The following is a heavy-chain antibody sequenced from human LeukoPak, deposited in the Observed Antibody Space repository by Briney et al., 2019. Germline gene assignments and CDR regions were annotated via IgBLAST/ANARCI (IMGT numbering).Heavy chain of an antibody. CDR1: GFNFTAYW. Sequence: GESLKISCKGSGFNFTAYWIAWVRQMPGKGLEWMGISHPINSDTKYSPSFQGQDTISADKSSSTAYLQWNSLKASDTAMYYCARHQYYYDSSGNYGWFDSWGQGTLVTVSS. D-gene: IGHD3-22*01. CDR2: SHPINSDT. J-gene: IGHJ5*01. CDR3: ARHQYYYDSSGNYGWFDS. V-gene: IGHV5-51*01.